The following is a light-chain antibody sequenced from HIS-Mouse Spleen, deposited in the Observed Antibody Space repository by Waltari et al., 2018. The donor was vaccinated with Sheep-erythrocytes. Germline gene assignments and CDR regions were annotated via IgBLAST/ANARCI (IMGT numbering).Light chain of an antibody. CDR3: QQYYSTPLT. V-gene: IGKV4-1*01. Sequence: DIVMTQSPDSLDVSLGERATINCTYSQSVLYSSNNKNYLAWYQQKPGQPPKLLIYWASTRESGVPDRFSGSGSGTDFTLTISSLQAEDVAVYYCQQYYSTPLTFGGGTKVEIK. J-gene: IGKJ4*01. CDR1: QSVLYSSNNKNY. CDR2: WAS.